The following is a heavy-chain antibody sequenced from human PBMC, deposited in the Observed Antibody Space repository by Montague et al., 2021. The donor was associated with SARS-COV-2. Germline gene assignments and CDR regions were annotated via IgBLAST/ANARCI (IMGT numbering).Heavy chain of an antibody. CDR1: GAYIGSSFSY. J-gene: IGHJ5*01. V-gene: IGHV4-39*01. Sequence: SETLSLTCTVPGAYIGSSFSYWGWIRQPPGKGLEWIGSIGYSARSFYDPSLRSRVTISEDTSRNQFSLKVTSVTAADTAVYYCAGYRVGTMLDSWGPGTLVTVSS. CDR2: IGYSARS. CDR3: AGYRVGTMLDS. D-gene: IGHD1-1*01.